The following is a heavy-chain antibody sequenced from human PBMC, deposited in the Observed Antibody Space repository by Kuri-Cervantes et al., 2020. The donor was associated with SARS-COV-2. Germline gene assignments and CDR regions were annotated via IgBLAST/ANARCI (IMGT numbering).Heavy chain of an antibody. CDR3: ARDGGITIFGVVMYHGMDV. CDR1: GFTYSIYG. V-gene: IGHV3-48*03. Sequence: GGSLRLSCAVSGFTYSIYGMNWVRQAPGKGLEWVSYISSSGSTIYYADSVKGRLTISRDNAKNSLYLQMNSLRAEDTAVYYCARDGGITIFGVVMYHGMDVWGQGTTVTVSS. D-gene: IGHD3-3*01. CDR2: ISSSGSTI. J-gene: IGHJ6*02.